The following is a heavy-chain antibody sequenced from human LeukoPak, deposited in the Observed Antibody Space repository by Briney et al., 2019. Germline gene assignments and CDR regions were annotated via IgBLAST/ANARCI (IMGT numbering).Heavy chain of an antibody. Sequence: SETLSLTCTVSGGSISSSSYYWGWIRQPPGKGLEWIGSIYYRGSTYFNPSLKSRVTISVDTSKNQFSLKLSSVTAADTAVYYCARPETPEDYDFWSGLYFDLWGRGTLVTVSS. V-gene: IGHV4-39*01. CDR3: ARPETPEDYDFWSGLYFDL. CDR2: IYYRGST. CDR1: GGSISSSSYY. D-gene: IGHD3-3*01. J-gene: IGHJ2*01.